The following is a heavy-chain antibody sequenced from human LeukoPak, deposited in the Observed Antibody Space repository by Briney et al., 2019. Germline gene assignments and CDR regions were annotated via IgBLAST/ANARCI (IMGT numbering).Heavy chain of an antibody. D-gene: IGHD3-3*01. CDR2: ISGSGGST. J-gene: IGHJ5*02. CDR1: GFTFSSYA. Sequence: GGSLRLSCAASGFTFSSYAMSWVRQAPGKGLEWVSAISGSGGSTYYADSVKGRFTISRDNSKNTLYLQMNSLRAEGTAVYYCAKDPKNDFWSGYYFDPWGQGTLVTVSS. CDR3: AKDPKNDFWSGYYFDP. V-gene: IGHV3-23*01.